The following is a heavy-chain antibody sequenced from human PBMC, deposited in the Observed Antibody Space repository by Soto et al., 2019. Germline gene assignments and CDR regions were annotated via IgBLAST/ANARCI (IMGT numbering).Heavy chain of an antibody. CDR2: IKPDESEK. D-gene: IGHD3-3*01. Sequence: EVQLVESGGGLVQPGGSLRLSCTASGFTFSDSWMTWVRQAPGKGLEWVARIKPDESEKKYADSVKGRFSISRDNSKNSMYLQMDSLRDEDTALYYCANGRYDFWSPYYFDSWGQGTLVTVSS. CDR1: GFTFSDSW. CDR3: ANGRYDFWSPYYFDS. J-gene: IGHJ4*02. V-gene: IGHV3-7*03.